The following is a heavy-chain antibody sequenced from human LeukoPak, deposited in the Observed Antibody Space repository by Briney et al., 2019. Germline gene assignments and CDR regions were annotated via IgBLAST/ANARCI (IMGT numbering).Heavy chain of an antibody. D-gene: IGHD2-21*01. CDR1: GYTLTNYV. CDR3: ARDDCGDTCYPGGY. J-gene: IGHJ4*02. CDR2: MNAGNGDT. V-gene: IGHV1-3*01. Sequence: GASVKVSCKASGYTLTNYVVHWVRQAPGQRPEWMGWMNAGNGDTKYSQNFQGRVTITRDTSASTAYMELSSLTSGDTALYYCARDDCGDTCYPGGYWGPGTLVTVSS.